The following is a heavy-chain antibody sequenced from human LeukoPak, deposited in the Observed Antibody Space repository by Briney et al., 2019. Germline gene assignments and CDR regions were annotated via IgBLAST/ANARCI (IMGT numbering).Heavy chain of an antibody. CDR2: IYTSGST. Sequence: PSETLSLTCTVSGGSISSGSYFWRWIRQPAGKGLEWIGRIYTSGSTNYNPSLKSRVTISVDTSKNQFSLKLSSVTAADTAVYYCAREGGDIVVVDWSDPWGQGTLVTVSS. J-gene: IGHJ5*02. CDR3: AREGGDIVVVDWSDP. D-gene: IGHD2-2*01. CDR1: GGSISSGSYF. V-gene: IGHV4-61*02.